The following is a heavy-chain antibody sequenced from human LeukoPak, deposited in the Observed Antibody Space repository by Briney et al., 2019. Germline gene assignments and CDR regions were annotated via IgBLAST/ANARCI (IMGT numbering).Heavy chain of an antibody. D-gene: IGHD1-7*01. V-gene: IGHV3-74*01. CDR1: GFTFDDYA. CDR2: INSDGSGT. J-gene: IGHJ3*02. Sequence: GGSLRLSCAASGFTFDDYAMHWVRQAPGKGLVWVSRINSDGSGTTYADSVKGRFTISRGNAKSTLFLQMNSLRAEDTALYYCARTTSMNYVGDAFHIWGQGTMVTVSS. CDR3: ARTTSMNYVGDAFHI.